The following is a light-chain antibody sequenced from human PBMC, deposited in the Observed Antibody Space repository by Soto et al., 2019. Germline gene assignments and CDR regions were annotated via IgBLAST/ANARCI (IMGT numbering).Light chain of an antibody. Sequence: DIQMTQFPSSVSASVGDRVTITCRASQPLGAWLAWYQQTPGKAPKLLIYATSTLESGVPSRFSGSGSGPEFTLTIRSRQPEDFATYYCQQAESFQLTFGGGTRVEIK. J-gene: IGKJ4*01. V-gene: IGKV1-12*01. CDR2: ATS. CDR1: QPLGAW. CDR3: QQAESFQLT.